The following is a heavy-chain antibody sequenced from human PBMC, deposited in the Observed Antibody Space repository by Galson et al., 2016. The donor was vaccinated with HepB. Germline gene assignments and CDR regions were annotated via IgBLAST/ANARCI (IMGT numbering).Heavy chain of an antibody. J-gene: IGHJ6*02. D-gene: IGHD3-10*01. CDR3: ARRSAVRGVTFRGGYGNYGMDV. CDR1: GGSFSGSY. Sequence: SETLSLTCAVYGGSFSGSYWSWIRQPPGKGLEWIGEIDHSGSTNYNPSLRSRVIISVDTSKNQFSLKLSSVTAADTAVYYCARRSAVRGVTFRGGYGNYGMDVWGQGTTVTVSS. V-gene: IGHV4-34*01. CDR2: IDHSGST.